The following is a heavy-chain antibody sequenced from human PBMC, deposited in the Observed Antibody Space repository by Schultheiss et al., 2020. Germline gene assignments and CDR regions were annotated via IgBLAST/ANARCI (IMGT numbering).Heavy chain of an antibody. CDR3: AKEGGYSSEYYFDY. CDR1: GFTFSSYS. J-gene: IGHJ4*02. CDR2: ISGSGGST. D-gene: IGHD6-25*01. Sequence: GESLKISCAASGFTFSSYSMNWVRQAPGKGLEWVSAISGSGGSTYYADSVKGRFTISRDNSKNTLYLQMNSLRAEDTAVYYCAKEGGYSSEYYFDYWGQGTLVTVSS. V-gene: IGHV3-23*01.